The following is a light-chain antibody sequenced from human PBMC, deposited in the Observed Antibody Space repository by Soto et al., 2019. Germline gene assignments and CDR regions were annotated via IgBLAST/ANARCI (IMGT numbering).Light chain of an antibody. CDR1: QGIRNF. Sequence: DIQMTQSPTSLSASVGDRVTITCQASQGIRNFVAWYQQKPGKAPKLLIYAASTLQSGVPSRFSGSGTGTDFTLTITSLQAEDVATYAFQKYSSVPVFGPGTKVEIK. V-gene: IGKV1-27*01. CDR3: QKYSSVPV. CDR2: AAS. J-gene: IGKJ3*01.